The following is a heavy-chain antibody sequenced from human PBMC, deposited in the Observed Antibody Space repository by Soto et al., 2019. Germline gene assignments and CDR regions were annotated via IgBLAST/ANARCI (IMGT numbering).Heavy chain of an antibody. J-gene: IGHJ4*02. Sequence: QLQLQESGSGLVKPSQTLSLTCAVSGGSISSGGYSWSWIRQPPGKGLEWIGYIYHSGSTYYNPSLKIRVTISVDRSKNQFSLKLSSVTAADTAVYYCARGGYSGYEAPAPLDYWGQGTLVTVSS. D-gene: IGHD5-12*01. CDR3: ARGGYSGYEAPAPLDY. V-gene: IGHV4-30-2*01. CDR1: GGSISSGGYS. CDR2: IYHSGST.